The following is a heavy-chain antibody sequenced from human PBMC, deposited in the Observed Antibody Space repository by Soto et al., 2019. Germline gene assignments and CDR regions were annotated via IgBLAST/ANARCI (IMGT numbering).Heavy chain of an antibody. CDR1: GFTFSNYG. J-gene: IGHJ4*02. Sequence: GGSLRLSCAASGFTFSNYGMHWVRQAPGKGLEWVAVISFDGSNKDCADSVKGRFTISRDNSKNTVYLQMNSLRTEDTAVYYCAKNLAGGISAAAPVDYWGQGTLVTVSS. CDR2: ISFDGSNK. D-gene: IGHD6-13*01. V-gene: IGHV3-30*18. CDR3: AKNLAGGISAAAPVDY.